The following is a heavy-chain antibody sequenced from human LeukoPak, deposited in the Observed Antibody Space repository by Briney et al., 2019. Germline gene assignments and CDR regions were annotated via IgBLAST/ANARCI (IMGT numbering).Heavy chain of an antibody. Sequence: GGSLRLSCAASGFTIRTYAMTWVRQGPGKDLEWISTISASGGSTYYADSVKGRFTISRDTSKNTLYLQMNSLRAEDTAIYYCAKGSFRGQGTLVTVSS. CDR3: AKGSF. V-gene: IGHV3-23*01. J-gene: IGHJ4*02. D-gene: IGHD3-10*01. CDR1: GFTIRTYA. CDR2: ISASGGST.